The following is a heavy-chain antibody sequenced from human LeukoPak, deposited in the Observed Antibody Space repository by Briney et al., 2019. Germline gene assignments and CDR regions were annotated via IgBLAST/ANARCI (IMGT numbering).Heavy chain of an antibody. CDR1: GGSISTSAYY. CDR2: INHSGST. V-gene: IGHV4-39*07. J-gene: IGHJ5*02. CDR3: ARGSIVVVPAAKYNWFDP. Sequence: SETLSLTCIVSGGSISTSAYYWGWIRQPPGKGLEWIGEINHSGSTNYNPSLKSRVTISVDTSKNQFSLKLSSVTAADTAVYYCARGSIVVVPAAKYNWFDPWGQGTLVTVSS. D-gene: IGHD2-2*01.